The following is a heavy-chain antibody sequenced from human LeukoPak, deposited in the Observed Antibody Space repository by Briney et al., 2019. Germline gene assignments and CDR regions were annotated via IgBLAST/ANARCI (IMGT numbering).Heavy chain of an antibody. D-gene: IGHD6-13*01. CDR2: IYHSGST. V-gene: IGHV4-30-2*01. CDR3: ARAAAAGSTYYFDY. J-gene: IGHJ4*02. Sequence: SETLSLTCTVSGGSISSGGYYWSWIRQPPGKGLEWIGYIYHSGSTNYNPSLKSRVTISVDKSKNQFSLKLSSVTAADTAVYYCARAAAAGSTYYFDYWGQGTLVTVSS. CDR1: GGSISSGGYY.